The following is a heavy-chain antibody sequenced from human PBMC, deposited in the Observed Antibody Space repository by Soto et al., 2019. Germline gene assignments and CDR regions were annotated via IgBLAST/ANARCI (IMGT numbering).Heavy chain of an antibody. CDR1: GYTFTSYG. CDR3: ARKPYSHYYGMDV. CDR2: ISAYNGNT. Sequence: GASVKVSCKASGYTFTSYGISWVRQAPGQGLEWMGWISAYNGNTNYAQKLQGRVTMTTDTSTSTAYMELRSLTPDDTGVYFCARKPYSHYYGMDVWGQGTSVTVSS. V-gene: IGHV1-18*04. D-gene: IGHD2-21*01. J-gene: IGHJ6*02.